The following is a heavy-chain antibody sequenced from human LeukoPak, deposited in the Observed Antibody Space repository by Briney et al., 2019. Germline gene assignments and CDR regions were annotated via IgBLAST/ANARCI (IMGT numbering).Heavy chain of an antibody. J-gene: IGHJ4*02. CDR2: IYYSGST. CDR1: GGSISSYY. V-gene: IGHV4-59*01. CDR3: ARGYRYYFDY. Sequence: PSETLSPTCTVSGGSISSYYWSWIRQPPGKGLEWIGYIYYSGSTNYNPSLKSRVTISVDTSKNQFSLKLSSVTAADTAVYYCARGYRYYFDYWGQGTLVTVSS. D-gene: IGHD5-18*01.